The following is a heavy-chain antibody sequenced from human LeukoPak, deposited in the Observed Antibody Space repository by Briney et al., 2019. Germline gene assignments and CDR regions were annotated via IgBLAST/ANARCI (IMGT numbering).Heavy chain of an antibody. D-gene: IGHD3-10*01. CDR3: ARDLGRYGSGSYFDY. CDR1: GGSISSYY. Sequence: PSETLSLTCTVSGGSISSYYWSWIRQPPGKGLEWIGYIYYSGSTNYNPSLKSRVTISVDKSKNQFSLKLSSVTAADTAVYYCARDLGRYGSGSYFDYWGQGTLVTVSS. J-gene: IGHJ4*02. CDR2: IYYSGST. V-gene: IGHV4-59*12.